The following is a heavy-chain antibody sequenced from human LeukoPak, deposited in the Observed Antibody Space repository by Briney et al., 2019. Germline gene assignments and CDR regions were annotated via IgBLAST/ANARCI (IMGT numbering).Heavy chain of an antibody. Sequence: GGSLRLSCAASGFAFSTYWMSWVRQAPGKGLEWVANIKGDGSDKYYLDSLKGRFTVSRDNAKNSLYLQVNSLRADDTATYYCAKPISGGLAVTADWFHPWGQGTLVVVSS. V-gene: IGHV3-7*05. J-gene: IGHJ5*01. CDR1: GFAFSTYW. CDR3: AKPISGGLAVTADWFHP. D-gene: IGHD2-21*02. CDR2: IKGDGSDK.